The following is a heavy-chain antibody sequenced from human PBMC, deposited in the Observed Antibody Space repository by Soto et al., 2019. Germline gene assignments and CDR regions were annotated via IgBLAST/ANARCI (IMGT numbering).Heavy chain of an antibody. CDR3: AMEYCSSTSCYRDY. CDR1: GGTFSSYT. Sequence: QVQLVQSGAEVKKPGSSVKVSCKASGGTFSSYTISWVRQAPGQGLEWMGRIIPVLGIANYAQKFPGRVTITADKSTSTAYMELSRLTSEDTAVYYCAMEYCSSTSCYRDYWGQGTLVTVSS. D-gene: IGHD2-2*02. CDR2: IIPVLGIA. V-gene: IGHV1-69*02. J-gene: IGHJ4*02.